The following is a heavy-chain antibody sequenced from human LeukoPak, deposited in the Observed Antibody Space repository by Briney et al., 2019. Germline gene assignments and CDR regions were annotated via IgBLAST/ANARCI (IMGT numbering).Heavy chain of an antibody. CDR3: VKDAFSYNGVYDAFDI. CDR2: TEGDGSGA. D-gene: IGHD3-3*01. Sequence: HPGGSLRLSCAASRFIFSDYAVSWVRQAPGKRLEWVSTTEGDGSGAHYADAVKGRFTIFRDNSKDNLYLQMNSLEAEDTAVYYCVKDAFSYNGVYDAFDIWGQGTMVTVSS. V-gene: IGHV3-23*01. J-gene: IGHJ3*02. CDR1: RFIFSDYA.